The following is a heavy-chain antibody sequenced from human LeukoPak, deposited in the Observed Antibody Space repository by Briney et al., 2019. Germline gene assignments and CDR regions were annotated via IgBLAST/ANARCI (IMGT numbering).Heavy chain of an antibody. Sequence: MSSETLSLTCTASGGSFNSGYWSWLRQPPGKGLEWIGYIYYSGNTNYNPSLKSRVTISLDTSNNLFSLRLSSVTAADTAIYYCARDGAGRSFYYWGQGTLVTVSS. CDR1: GGSFNSGY. J-gene: IGHJ4*02. CDR2: IYYSGNT. CDR3: ARDGAGRSFYY. V-gene: IGHV4-59*01. D-gene: IGHD6-13*01.